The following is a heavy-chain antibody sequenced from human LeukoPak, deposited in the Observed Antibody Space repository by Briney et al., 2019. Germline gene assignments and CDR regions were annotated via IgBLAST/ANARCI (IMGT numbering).Heavy chain of an antibody. CDR1: GFTFSSYW. D-gene: IGHD6-13*01. J-gene: IGHJ3*02. CDR2: INTDGGST. V-gene: IGHV3-74*01. Sequence: GGSLRLSCAASGFTFSSYWMHWVRQAPGKGLVWVSRINTDGGSTSYADSVKGRFTISRDNAKNTLYLQMNSLRAEDTAVYYCARASLWYDAFDIWGQGTMVTVSS. CDR3: ARASLWYDAFDI.